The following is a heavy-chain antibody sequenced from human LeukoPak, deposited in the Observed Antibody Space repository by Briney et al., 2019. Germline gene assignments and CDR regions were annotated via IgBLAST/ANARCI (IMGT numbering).Heavy chain of an antibody. V-gene: IGHV4-61*02. CDR1: GGSVSSETYY. D-gene: IGHD2-8*01. CDR3: ARDGHTNGWTFFDS. J-gene: IGHJ4*02. Sequence: SETLSLTCTVSGGSVSSETYYWTWIRQPAGSGLEWIGRIYSSGSTNYNPSLRSRVTISIDTSKNQFSLKVASVTAADTAVYYCARDGHTNGWTFFDSWGQGTLVTVSS. CDR2: IYSSGST.